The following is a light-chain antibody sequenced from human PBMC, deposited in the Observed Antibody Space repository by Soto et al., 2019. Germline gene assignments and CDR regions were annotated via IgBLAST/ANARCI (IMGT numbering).Light chain of an antibody. Sequence: DIQMTQSPSTLSGSVGDRVTITCRASQTISSWLAWYQQKPGEAPNLLIYKASTLKSGVPSRFGGSGSGTEFTLTVSSLQPDDFATYYCQQYDTYWTFGQGTKVDIK. V-gene: IGKV1-5*03. CDR1: QTISSW. CDR2: KAS. J-gene: IGKJ1*01. CDR3: QQYDTYWT.